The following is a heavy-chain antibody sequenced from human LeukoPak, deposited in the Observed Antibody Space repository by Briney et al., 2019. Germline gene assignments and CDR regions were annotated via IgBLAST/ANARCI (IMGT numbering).Heavy chain of an antibody. D-gene: IGHD5-18*01. CDR1: GGSISSYY. V-gene: IGHV4-4*07. Sequence: PSETLTLTCTVSGGSISSYYWSWIRQPAGKGLEWIGRIYTSGSTNYNPSLKSRVTMSVDTSKNQFSLKLSSVTAADTAVYYCARGRGIQLWADDAFDIWGQGTMVTVSS. CDR3: ARGRGIQLWADDAFDI. J-gene: IGHJ3*02. CDR2: IYTSGST.